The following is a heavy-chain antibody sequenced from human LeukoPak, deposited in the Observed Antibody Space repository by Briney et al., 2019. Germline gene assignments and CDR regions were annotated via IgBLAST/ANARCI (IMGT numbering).Heavy chain of an antibody. D-gene: IGHD2-2*01. V-gene: IGHV4-34*01. J-gene: IGHJ3*02. CDR3: ARGYCSTTSCHDAFDI. CDR1: GGSFSGYY. Sequence: SETLSLTCAVYGGSFSGYYWSWIRQPPGKGLEWIGGINHSGSTSYNPSLKSRVTISVDTSKNQFSLKLSSVTAADTAVYYCARGYCSTTSCHDAFDIWGQGTMVTVSS. CDR2: INHSGST.